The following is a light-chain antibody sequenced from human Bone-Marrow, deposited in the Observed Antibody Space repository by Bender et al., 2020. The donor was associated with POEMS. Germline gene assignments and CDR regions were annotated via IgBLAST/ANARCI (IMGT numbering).Light chain of an antibody. V-gene: IGLV2-23*01. J-gene: IGLJ2*01. Sequence: QSALTQPASVSGSPGQSITISCSGTSDDVGSYNLVSWYQQHPGKAPRLIISGGTKRPSGVSSRFSGSKSGNTASLTISGLLAEDEADYYCSSYATFSTVILGGGTRLTVL. CDR2: GGT. CDR3: SSYATFSTVI. CDR1: SDDVGSYNL.